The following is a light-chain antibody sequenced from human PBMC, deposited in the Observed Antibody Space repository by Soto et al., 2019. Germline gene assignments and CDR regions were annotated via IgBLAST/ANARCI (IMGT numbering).Light chain of an antibody. V-gene: IGLV4-69*01. Sequence: QLVLTQSPSASASLGASVKLTCTLSSGHNSYAIAWHQQQPEKGPRYLMKLNSDGSHNKGDGIPDRFSGSSSGAERYLTISSLQSEDEADYYCQTWGTGIPNVLCGGGTKVTVL. J-gene: IGLJ2*01. CDR2: LNSDGSH. CDR1: SGHNSYA. CDR3: QTWGTGIPNVL.